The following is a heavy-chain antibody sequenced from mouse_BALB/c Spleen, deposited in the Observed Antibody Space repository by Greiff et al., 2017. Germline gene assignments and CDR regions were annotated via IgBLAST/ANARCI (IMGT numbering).Heavy chain of an antibody. Sequence: DVMLVESGGGLVKPGGSLKLSCAASGFTFSSYAMSWVRQSPEKRLEWVAEISSGGSYTYYPDTVTGRFTISRDNAKNTLYLEMSSLRSEDTAMYYCARITTVLDYWGQGTTLTVSS. CDR2: ISSGGSYT. V-gene: IGHV5-9-4*01. CDR3: ARITTVLDY. J-gene: IGHJ2*01. CDR1: GFTFSSYA. D-gene: IGHD1-1*01.